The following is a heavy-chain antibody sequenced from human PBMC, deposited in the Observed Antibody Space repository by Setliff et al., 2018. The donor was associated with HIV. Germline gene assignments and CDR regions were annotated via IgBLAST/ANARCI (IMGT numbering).Heavy chain of an antibody. CDR2: ISPYNGDT. Sequence: ASVKVSCKASGYRFNTYGISWVRQAPGQGLEWMGWISPYNGDTRFAQSLQGRVTMTTDTSTSTAYMELRSLRSDDTAVYYCARQHYYMDVWGKGTTVTVSS. CDR1: GYRFNTYG. V-gene: IGHV1-18*01. J-gene: IGHJ6*03. CDR3: ARQHYYMDV.